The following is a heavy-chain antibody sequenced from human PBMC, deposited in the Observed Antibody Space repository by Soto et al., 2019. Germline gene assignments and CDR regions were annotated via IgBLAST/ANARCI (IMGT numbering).Heavy chain of an antibody. Sequence: GASVKVSCKASGYTFTSYYMHWVRQAPGQGLEWMGIINPSGGSTSYAQKFQGRVTMTRDTSTSTVYMELSSLRSDDTAVYYCARHPEPGVAQYGMDVWGQGTTGTVSS. CDR2: INPSGGST. J-gene: IGHJ6*02. CDR1: GYTFTSYY. CDR3: ARHPEPGVAQYGMDV. V-gene: IGHV1-46*01. D-gene: IGHD2-15*01.